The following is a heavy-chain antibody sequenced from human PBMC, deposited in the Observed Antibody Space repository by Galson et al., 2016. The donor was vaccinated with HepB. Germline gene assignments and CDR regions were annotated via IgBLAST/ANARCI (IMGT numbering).Heavy chain of an antibody. CDR2: MNQDGSER. D-gene: IGHD6-19*01. CDR3: TRDGSGWSAY. Sequence: SLRLSCAASGFTFSSYWMGWVHQTPEKGLEWVANMNQDGSERHYADSVMGRFTISRDNAESSLYLQMGRLRAEDTAVYYCTRDGSGWSAYWGQGTLVTVSS. V-gene: IGHV3-7*03. J-gene: IGHJ4*02. CDR1: GFTFSSYW.